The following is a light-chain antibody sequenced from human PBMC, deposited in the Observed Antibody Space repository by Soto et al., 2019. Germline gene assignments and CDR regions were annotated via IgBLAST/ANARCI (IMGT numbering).Light chain of an antibody. J-gene: IGKJ1*01. Sequence: DIPMTQYPSTLSASVGDRVTITCRATQTISNWLAWYQQKPGKAPKLLIYKTSTLETGVPSRFTGSGSGTEFTLTNTSLQPDDFAFYYCQRYNRFSTFGQGTNGDIK. CDR1: QTISNW. CDR3: QRYNRFST. CDR2: KTS. V-gene: IGKV1-5*03.